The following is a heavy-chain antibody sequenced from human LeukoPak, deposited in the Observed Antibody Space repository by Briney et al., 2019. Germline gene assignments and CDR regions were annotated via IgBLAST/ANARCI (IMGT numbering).Heavy chain of an antibody. Sequence: SETLSLTCTVSGGSVSSGSYYWSWIRQPPGKGLEWIGYIYYSGSTYYNPSLKSRVTISVDTSKNQFSLKLSSVTAADTAVYYCARHAVVVTPNWFDPWGQGTLVTVSS. J-gene: IGHJ5*02. CDR2: IYYSGST. CDR1: GGSVSSGSYY. D-gene: IGHD3-22*01. V-gene: IGHV4-61*01. CDR3: ARHAVVVTPNWFDP.